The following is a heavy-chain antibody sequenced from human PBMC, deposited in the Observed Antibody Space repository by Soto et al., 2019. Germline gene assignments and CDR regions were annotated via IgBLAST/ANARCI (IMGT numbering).Heavy chain of an antibody. V-gene: IGHV3-48*01. CDR3: ARTYHDYVWGTYPLDS. J-gene: IGHJ4*02. Sequence: GGSLRLSCAASGFAFSDYSMNWVRQSPGKGLEWLSYIKNSSSTIYYADSVKGRFTISRDNAKNLVFLHMASLRAEDTALYYCARTYHDYVWGTYPLDSWGPGTLVTVCS. CDR1: GFAFSDYS. CDR2: IKNSSSTI. D-gene: IGHD3-16*02.